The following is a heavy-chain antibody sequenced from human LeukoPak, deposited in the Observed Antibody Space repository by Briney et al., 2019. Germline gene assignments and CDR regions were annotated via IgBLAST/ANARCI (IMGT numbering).Heavy chain of an antibody. D-gene: IGHD6-19*01. CDR1: GGSISSYY. Sequence: SSETLSLTCTVSGGSISSYYWSWLRQPPGKGLEWIGYIYYSGSTNYNPSLKSRVTISVDTSKNQFSLKLSSVTAADTAVYYCARVKWQWLVPDYWGQGTLVTVSS. CDR2: IYYSGST. CDR3: ARVKWQWLVPDY. J-gene: IGHJ4*02. V-gene: IGHV4-59*01.